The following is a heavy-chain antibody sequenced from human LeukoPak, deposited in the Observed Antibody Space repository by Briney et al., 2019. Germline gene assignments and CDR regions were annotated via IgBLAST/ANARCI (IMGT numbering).Heavy chain of an antibody. Sequence: PGGSLRLSCAASGFTFSDAWVSWVRQAPGMGLEWVGRIKSKTDGGTTDYAAPVKCRFTISRDDSSGTLYLLMNSLKTEDTAVYYCSTSPRGSDCCLDYWGQGTLVAVSS. CDR1: GFTFSDAW. J-gene: IGHJ4*02. CDR2: IKSKTDGGTT. D-gene: IGHD2-21*02. CDR3: STSPRGSDCCLDY. V-gene: IGHV3-15*01.